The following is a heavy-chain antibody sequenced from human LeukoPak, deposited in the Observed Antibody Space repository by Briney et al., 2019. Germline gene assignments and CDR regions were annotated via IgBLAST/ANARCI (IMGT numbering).Heavy chain of an antibody. D-gene: IGHD1-14*01. J-gene: IGHJ4*02. V-gene: IGHV3-21*06. CDR2: ISPTGSDR. CDR3: ATETNGRHYDY. Sequence: GGSLRLSCTASGLTFCSSGFNWVRQAPGKGLEWVASISPTGSDRYHADSIKGRFTISRDNANNFLYLQMNSLRAEDTAVYYCATETNGRHYDYWGQGTLLTVSS. CDR1: GLTFCSSG.